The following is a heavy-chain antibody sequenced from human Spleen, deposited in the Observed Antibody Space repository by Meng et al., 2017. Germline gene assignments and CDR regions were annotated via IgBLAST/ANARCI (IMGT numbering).Heavy chain of an antibody. CDR2: INHSGST. D-gene: IGHD4-11*01. Sequence: QWRAGMLKPSETRALPCVVSGGSFSDYYWRWIRQPPGKGLEWIGEINHSGSTNYNPSLESRATISVDTSQNNLSLKLSSVTAADSAVYYCARGPTTMAHDFDYWGQGTLVTVSS. V-gene: IGHV4-34*01. J-gene: IGHJ4*02. CDR3: ARGPTTMAHDFDY. CDR1: GGSFSDYY.